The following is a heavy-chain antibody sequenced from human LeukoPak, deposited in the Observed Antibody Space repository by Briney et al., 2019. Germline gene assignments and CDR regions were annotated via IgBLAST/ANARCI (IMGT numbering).Heavy chain of an antibody. J-gene: IGHJ3*02. V-gene: IGHV1-2*02. CDR1: GYTFTGYY. CDR3: AREPRGGGRTNAAFDI. CDR2: INPNSGGT. Sequence: GASVKVSCKASGYTFTGYYMHWVRQAPGQGLEWMGWINPNSGGTNYAQKFQGRVTMTRDTSISTAYMELSRLRSDDTAVYYCAREPRGGGRTNAAFDIWGRGTMVTVSS. D-gene: IGHD2-8*01.